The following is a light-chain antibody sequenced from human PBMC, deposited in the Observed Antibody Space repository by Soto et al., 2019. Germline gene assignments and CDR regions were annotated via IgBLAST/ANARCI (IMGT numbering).Light chain of an antibody. J-gene: IGKJ1*01. CDR3: QQYGSSPPTWT. Sequence: EIVLTHSPGTLSLSPGERATLSCRASQSVSSSYLAWYQQKPGQAPMLLIYGASSRATGIPDRFSGSGSGTDFTITISRLEPEDFAVYYFQQYGSSPPTWTFGQGPKVEIK. V-gene: IGKV3-20*01. CDR1: QSVSSSY. CDR2: GAS.